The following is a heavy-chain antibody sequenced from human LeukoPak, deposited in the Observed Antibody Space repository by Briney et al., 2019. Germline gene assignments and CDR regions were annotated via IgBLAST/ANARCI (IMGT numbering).Heavy chain of an antibody. CDR2: INHSGST. CDR1: GGSFSGYY. Sequence: SETLSLTCAVYGGSFSGYYWSWIRQPPGKGLEWIGEINHSGSTNYNPSLKSRVTISLDTSKNQFSLKLSSVTAADTAVYYCARGLLVLWFGELLSKPYFDYWGQGTLVTVSS. CDR3: ARGLLVLWFGELLSKPYFDY. V-gene: IGHV4-34*01. J-gene: IGHJ4*02. D-gene: IGHD3-10*01.